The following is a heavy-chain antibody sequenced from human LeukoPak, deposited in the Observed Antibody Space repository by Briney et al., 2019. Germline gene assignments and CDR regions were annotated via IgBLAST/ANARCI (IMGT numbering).Heavy chain of an antibody. CDR1: GGSISSYY. Sequence: SETLSLTCTVSGGSISSYYWSWIRQPPGKGLELIGYIYYSGSTNYNPSLKSRVTISVDTSKNQLSLKLSSVTAADTAVYYCARFSVAAAGTGWFDPWGQGTLVTVSA. CDR3: ARFSVAAAGTGWFDP. CDR2: IYYSGST. V-gene: IGHV4-59*01. D-gene: IGHD6-13*01. J-gene: IGHJ5*02.